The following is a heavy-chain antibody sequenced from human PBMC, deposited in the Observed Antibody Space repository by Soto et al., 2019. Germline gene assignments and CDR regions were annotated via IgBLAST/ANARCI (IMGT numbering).Heavy chain of an antibody. CDR2: IWYDGSNK. CDR1: GFTFSSYG. CDR3: ARSFCSGGSCYDY. V-gene: IGHV3-33*01. Sequence: QVQLVESGGGVVQPGRSLRLSRAASGFTFSSYGMHWVRQAPGKGLEWVAVIWYDGSNKYYADSVKGRFTISRDNSKNTLYLQMNSLRAEDTAVYYCARSFCSGGSCYDYWGQGTLVTVSS. J-gene: IGHJ4*02. D-gene: IGHD2-15*01.